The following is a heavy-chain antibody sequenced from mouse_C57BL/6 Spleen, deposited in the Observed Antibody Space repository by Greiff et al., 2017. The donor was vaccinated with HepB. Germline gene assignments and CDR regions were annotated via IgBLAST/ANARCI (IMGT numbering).Heavy chain of an antibody. V-gene: IGHV1-55*01. CDR3: ARMGVRREGFDY. CDR1: GYTFTSYW. Sequence: QVQLQQPGAELVKPGASVKMSCKASGYTFTSYWITWVKQRPGQGLEWIGDIYPGSGSTNYNEKFKSKATLTVDTSSSTAYMQLSSLTSEASAVYYCARMGVRREGFDYWGQGTTLTVSS. CDR2: IYPGSGST. J-gene: IGHJ2*01. D-gene: IGHD2-14*01.